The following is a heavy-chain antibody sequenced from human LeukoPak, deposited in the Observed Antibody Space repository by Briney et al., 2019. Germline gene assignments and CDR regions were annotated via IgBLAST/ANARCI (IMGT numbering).Heavy chain of an antibody. CDR2: IRYDGSNK. D-gene: IGHD6-6*01. CDR3: AKTASIAAPGTY. CDR1: GFTFSSYS. V-gene: IGHV3-30*02. Sequence: GGSLRLSCAASGFTFSSYSMNWVRQAPGKGLEWVAFIRYDGSNKYYADSVKGRFTISRDNSKNTLYLQMNSLRAEDTAVYYCAKTASIAAPGTYWGQGTLVTVSS. J-gene: IGHJ4*02.